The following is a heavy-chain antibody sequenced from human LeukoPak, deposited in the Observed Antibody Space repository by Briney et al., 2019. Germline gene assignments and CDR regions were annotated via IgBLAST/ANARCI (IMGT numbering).Heavy chain of an antibody. V-gene: IGHV1-2*02. CDR2: INPNSGDT. Sequence: ASVTVSCKASVYTFTGYYMHWVRQAPGQGLEWMGWINPNSGDTKYAQKFQGRVTMTRDTSISTAYMELSRLRSDDTAVYYCATQRGSYLWGTDFDYWGQGTLVTVSS. CDR3: ATQRGSYLWGTDFDY. J-gene: IGHJ4*02. CDR1: VYTFTGYY. D-gene: IGHD3-16*01.